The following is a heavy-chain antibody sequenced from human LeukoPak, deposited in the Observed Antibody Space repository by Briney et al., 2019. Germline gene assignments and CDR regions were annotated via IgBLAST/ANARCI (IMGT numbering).Heavy chain of an antibody. CDR1: GGSISSSSYY. J-gene: IGHJ4*02. CDR3: ARFDSFYGSGYYGGF. V-gene: IGHV4-39*07. Sequence: PSETLSLTCTVSGGSISSSSYYWGWIRQPPGKGLEWIGSIYYSGSTYYNPSLKSRVTISVDTSKNQFSLKLSSVTAADTAVYYCARFDSFYGSGYYGGFWGQGTLVTVSS. D-gene: IGHD6-19*01. CDR2: IYYSGST.